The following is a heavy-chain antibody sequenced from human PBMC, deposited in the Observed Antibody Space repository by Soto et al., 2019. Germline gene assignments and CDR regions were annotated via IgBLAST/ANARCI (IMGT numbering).Heavy chain of an antibody. D-gene: IGHD5-18*01. CDR3: ARLCSGYNYGCYDY. Sequence: QLQLQESGPGLVKPSETLSLTCTVSGGSISSSSYYWGWIRQPPGKGLEWVGTIYYSGSTYYNPSLKSRVTISVDPSKTQFSLKLRSVTAADTAVYYCARLCSGYNYGCYDYWGQGALVTVSS. J-gene: IGHJ4*02. V-gene: IGHV4-39*01. CDR2: IYYSGST. CDR1: GGSISSSSYY.